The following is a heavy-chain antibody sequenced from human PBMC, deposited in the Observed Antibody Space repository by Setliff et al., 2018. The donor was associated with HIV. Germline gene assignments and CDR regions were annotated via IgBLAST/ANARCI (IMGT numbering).Heavy chain of an antibody. CDR1: GFTFSRYS. J-gene: IGHJ4*01. Sequence: PGGSLRLSCTASGFTFSRYSMNWVRQAPGKGLEWVSYISPSSTIIYYPDSVKGRFTTSRDNARNSLYLEMNSLRADDTAVYYCASSRPPDDSSGYLDHWGQGTLVTVSS. D-gene: IGHD3-22*01. CDR3: ASSRPPDDSSGYLDH. V-gene: IGHV3-48*01. CDR2: ISPSSTII.